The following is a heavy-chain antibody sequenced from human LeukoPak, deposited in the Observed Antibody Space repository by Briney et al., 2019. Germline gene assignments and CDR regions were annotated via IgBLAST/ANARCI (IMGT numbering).Heavy chain of an antibody. CDR3: ARGNDHNSGSLDF. J-gene: IGHJ4*02. D-gene: IGHD6-19*01. CDR2: IWYDGRKK. Sequence: PGTSLRLSCAASGFTFNKYGMHWVRQAPGKGLEWVAVIWYDGRKKYYADSVTGRFTISRDNSKNTLYVQMKSLRAEDTALYYCARGNDHNSGSLDFWGQGTLVTVSS. CDR1: GFTFNKYG. V-gene: IGHV3-33*08.